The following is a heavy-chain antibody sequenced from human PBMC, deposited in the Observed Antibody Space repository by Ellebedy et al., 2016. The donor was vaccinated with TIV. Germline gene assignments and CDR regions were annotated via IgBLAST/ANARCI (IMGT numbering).Heavy chain of an antibody. J-gene: IGHJ4*02. V-gene: IGHV3-30*03. CDR2: ISYDGSNK. D-gene: IGHD6-19*01. CDR1: GFTFSNYG. CDR3: ASRDRYSSGWYY. Sequence: GESLKISCAASGFTFSNYGMHWVRQAPGKGLEWVAVISYDGSNKYYADSVKGRFTISRDNSKNTLYLQMNSLRAEDTAVYYCASRDRYSSGWYYWGQGTLVTVSS.